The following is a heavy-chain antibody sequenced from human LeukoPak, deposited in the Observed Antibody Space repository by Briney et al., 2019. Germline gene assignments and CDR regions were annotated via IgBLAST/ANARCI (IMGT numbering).Heavy chain of an antibody. J-gene: IGHJ4*02. Sequence: SETLSLTCTVSGGSISSSSYYWGWIRQPPGKGLEWIGEINHSGSTNYNPSLKSRVTISVDKSKNQFSLKLSSVTAADTAVYYCARQWLVSNYFDYWGQGTLVTVSS. CDR2: INHSGST. D-gene: IGHD6-19*01. CDR3: ARQWLVSNYFDY. V-gene: IGHV4-39*07. CDR1: GGSISSSSYY.